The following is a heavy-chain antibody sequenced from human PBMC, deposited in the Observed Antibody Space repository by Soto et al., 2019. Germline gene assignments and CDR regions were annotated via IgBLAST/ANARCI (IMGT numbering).Heavy chain of an antibody. V-gene: IGHV5-51*01. D-gene: IGHD3-10*01. CDR2: IYPGDSET. CDR3: ARHPGRHPGTQGIFDY. J-gene: IGHJ4*02. CDR1: GFTFRNSW. Sequence: PGESLKISCKGSGFTFRNSWIAWVRQMPGKGLEYMGLIYPGDSETTYSPSFEGQVTISVDKSTSTAYLQWSSLKASDTVMYYCARHPGRHPGTQGIFDYWGQGTLVTVSS.